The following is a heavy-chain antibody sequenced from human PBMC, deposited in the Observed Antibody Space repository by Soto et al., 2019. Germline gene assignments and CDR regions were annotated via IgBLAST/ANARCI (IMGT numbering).Heavy chain of an antibody. CDR3: ARDHHYYYYMDV. Sequence: ASVKVSCKASGYTFTSYAMHWVRQAPGQRLEWMGWINAGNGNTKYSQKFQGRVTITRDTSASTAYMELSSLRFEDTAVYYCARDHHYYYYMDVWGKGTTVTVSS. V-gene: IGHV1-3*01. CDR2: INAGNGNT. CDR1: GYTFTSYA. J-gene: IGHJ6*03.